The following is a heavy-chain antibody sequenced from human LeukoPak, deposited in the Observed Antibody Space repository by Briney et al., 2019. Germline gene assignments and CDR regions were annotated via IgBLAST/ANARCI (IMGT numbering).Heavy chain of an antibody. J-gene: IGHJ4*02. CDR2: ISWNSGSI. CDR1: GFTFDDYA. D-gene: IGHD3-22*01. CDR3: AKDSDSSGYYTYYFDY. V-gene: IGHV3-9*01. Sequence: PXGSLRLSCAASGFTFDDYAMHWVRQAPGKGLEGVSGISWNSGSIVYADSVKGRFTISRDNAKNSLYLQMNSLRAEDTALYYCAKDSDSSGYYTYYFDYWGQGTLVTVSS.